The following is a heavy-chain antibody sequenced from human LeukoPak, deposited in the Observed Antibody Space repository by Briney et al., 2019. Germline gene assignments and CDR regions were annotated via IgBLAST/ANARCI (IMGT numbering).Heavy chain of an antibody. CDR3: ARWFGAPGDAFDI. V-gene: IGHV4-31*03. CDR2: IYYSGST. J-gene: IGHJ3*02. CDR1: GGSISSGGYY. Sequence: PSQTLSLTCTVSGGSISSGGYYWSWIRQPPGKGLEWIGYIYYSGSTYYNPSLKSRVTISVDTSKNQFSLKLSSVTAADTAVYYCARWFGAPGDAFDIWGQGTMVTVSS. D-gene: IGHD3-10*01.